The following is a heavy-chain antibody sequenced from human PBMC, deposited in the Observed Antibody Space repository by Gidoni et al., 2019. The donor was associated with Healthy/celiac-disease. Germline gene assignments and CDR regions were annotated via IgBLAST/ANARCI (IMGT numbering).Heavy chain of an antibody. J-gene: IGHJ4*02. CDR3: AKVRSAGHYFDY. V-gene: IGHV3-30*18. D-gene: IGHD3-10*01. CDR2: ISYDGSNK. Sequence: QVQLVASGGGVIRPGRSLRLSCADSGFTFSSYGMHWVRQAPGKGREWVAVISYDGSNKYYADAVKGRFTISRDNSKNTLYLQMNSLRAEATAVYYCAKVRSAGHYFDYWGQGTLVTVSS. CDR1: GFTFSSYG.